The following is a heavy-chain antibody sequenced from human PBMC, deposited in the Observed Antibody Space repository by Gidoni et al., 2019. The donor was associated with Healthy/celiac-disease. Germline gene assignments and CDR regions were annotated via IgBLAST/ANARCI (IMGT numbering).Heavy chain of an antibody. J-gene: IGHJ4*02. Sequence: QLQLQESGPGLVKPSETLSLTCTVSGGSISSRSYYWGWIRQPPGKGLEWIGSIYYSGSTYYNPSLKSRVTISVDTSKNQFSLKLSSVTAADTAVYYCARTTYCSGGSCYQRNFDYWGQGTLVTVSS. V-gene: IGHV4-39*01. D-gene: IGHD2-15*01. CDR2: IYYSGST. CDR1: GGSISSRSYY. CDR3: ARTTYCSGGSCYQRNFDY.